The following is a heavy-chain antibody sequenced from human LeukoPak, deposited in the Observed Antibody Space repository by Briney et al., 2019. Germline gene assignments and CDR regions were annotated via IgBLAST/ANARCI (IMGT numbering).Heavy chain of an antibody. CDR3: ARHEVSLWFGELFGMDV. Sequence: SETLSLTCTVSGDSISSSSYYWGWIRQPPGQGLEWIGSIYYSGSTYYNPSLKSRVTISVDTSKNQFSLKLNSVTAADTAPYYCARHEVSLWFGELFGMDVWGQGTTVTVSS. CDR1: GDSISSSSYY. D-gene: IGHD3-10*01. CDR2: IYYSGST. V-gene: IGHV4-39*01. J-gene: IGHJ6*02.